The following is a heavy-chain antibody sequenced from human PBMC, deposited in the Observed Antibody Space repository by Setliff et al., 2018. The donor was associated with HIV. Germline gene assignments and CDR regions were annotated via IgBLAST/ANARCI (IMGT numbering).Heavy chain of an antibody. Sequence: PGGSLRLSCAASGFAFSDYSINWVRQPPGKGLEWVSSISSGSGFIYYADSVKGRFTISRDNSKNTLYLQMNSLRAEDTAVYYCAREGYDSSGYYYYYYYMDVWGKGTTVTVSS. CDR2: ISSGSGFI. J-gene: IGHJ6*03. V-gene: IGHV3-21*01. CDR3: AREGYDSSGYYYYYYYMDV. D-gene: IGHD3-22*01. CDR1: GFAFSDYS.